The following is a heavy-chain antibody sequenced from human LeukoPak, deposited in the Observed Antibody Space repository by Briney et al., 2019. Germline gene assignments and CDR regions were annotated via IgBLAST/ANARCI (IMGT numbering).Heavy chain of an antibody. Sequence: GGSLRLSCAASGFTFSSYSMNWVRQAPGKGLEWVSYISSSGSTAYYADSVKGRFTISRDNAKNSLFLQMNSLRAEDTAVYFCARMFEFWGQGTLVTVSS. CDR1: GFTFSSYS. J-gene: IGHJ4*02. CDR3: ARMFEF. V-gene: IGHV3-48*04. CDR2: ISSSGSTA.